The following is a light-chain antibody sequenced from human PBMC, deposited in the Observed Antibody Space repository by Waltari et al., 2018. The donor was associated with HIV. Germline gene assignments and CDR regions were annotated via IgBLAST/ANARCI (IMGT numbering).Light chain of an antibody. CDR3: GSYVGSNVWV. CDR2: EVT. V-gene: IGLV2-23*02. Sequence: QSVLTQPASVSGSPGQSITISCTGTSSDVGNYNLVSWYHQHQGKAPTLIIYEVTKRPSGVSNRVSGHKDDNTVSLTMLGLQGEDDSDYYCGSYVGSNVWVFGGGTNLTVL. CDR1: SSDVGNYNL. J-gene: IGLJ3*02.